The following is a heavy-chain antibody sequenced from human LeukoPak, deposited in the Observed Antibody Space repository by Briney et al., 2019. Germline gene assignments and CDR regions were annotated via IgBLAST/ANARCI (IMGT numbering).Heavy chain of an antibody. CDR3: ARGAQVDYYDSSGYAPYAFDI. CDR2: INPNSGGT. V-gene: IGHV1-2*04. CDR1: GYTFTDYY. J-gene: IGHJ3*02. Sequence: ASVKVSCKASGYTFTDYYMHWVRQAPGQGLEWMGWINPNSGGTNYAQKFQGWVTMTRDASISTAYMELSRLRSDDTAVYYCARGAQVDYYDSSGYAPYAFDIWGQGTMVTVSS. D-gene: IGHD3-22*01.